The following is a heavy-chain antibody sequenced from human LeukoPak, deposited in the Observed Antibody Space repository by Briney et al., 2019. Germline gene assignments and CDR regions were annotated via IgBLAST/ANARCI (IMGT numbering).Heavy chain of an antibody. J-gene: IGHJ4*02. D-gene: IGHD3-22*01. CDR3: VRVFSGYYGLLTQSYFDY. CDR2: IYHSGST. Sequence: SQTLSLTCTVSGGSISSGGYYWSWIRQPPGKGLEWIGYIYHSGSTYYNPSLKSRVTISVDRSKNQFSLKLSSVTAADTAVYYCVRVFSGYYGLLTQSYFDYWGQGTLVTVSS. CDR1: GGSISSGGYY. V-gene: IGHV4-30-2*01.